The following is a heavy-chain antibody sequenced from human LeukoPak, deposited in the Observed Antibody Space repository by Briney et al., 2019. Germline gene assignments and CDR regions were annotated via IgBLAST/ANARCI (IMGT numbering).Heavy chain of an antibody. J-gene: IGHJ4*02. Sequence: GGSLRLSCAASGFTFSSYAMSWVRQAPGKGLEWVSAISGSGGSTYYADSVKGRFTISRDNSKNTLYLQMNSLRADDTAVYYCARAFDYPHYFFNYWGQGTLVTVSS. CDR2: ISGSGGST. D-gene: IGHD3-9*01. CDR1: GFTFSSYA. CDR3: ARAFDYPHYFFNY. V-gene: IGHV3-23*01.